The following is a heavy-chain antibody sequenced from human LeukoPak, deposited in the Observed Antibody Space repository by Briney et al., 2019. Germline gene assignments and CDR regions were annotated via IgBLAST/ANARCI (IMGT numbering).Heavy chain of an antibody. V-gene: IGHV3-7*01. J-gene: IGHJ6*02. D-gene: IGHD2-21*02. CDR3: AKDLVLYCGGDCYSWYSYVMDV. Sequence: GGSLRLSCAASGFTFSNYWMSWVCQAPGKGLEWVANIKHDGSEKYYVDSVKGRFTISRDNSKNSLYLQMNSLRAEDTAVYYCAKDLVLYCGGDCYSWYSYVMDVWGQGTTVTVSS. CDR1: GFTFSNYW. CDR2: IKHDGSEK.